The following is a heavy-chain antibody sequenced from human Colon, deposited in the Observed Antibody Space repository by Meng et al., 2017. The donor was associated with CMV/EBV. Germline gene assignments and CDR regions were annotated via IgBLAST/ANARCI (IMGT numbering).Heavy chain of an antibody. Sequence: GYLRLSCAASGFTFSTSWMHWVRQTPGKGLVWVAGIGRDGSTTMYADSVKGRFTISRDNAKKTVYLQMDSLRAEDTAVYYCAKDYDEWGQGTLVTVSS. CDR2: IGRDGSTT. CDR1: GFTFSTSW. CDR3: AKDYDE. J-gene: IGHJ4*02. V-gene: IGHV3-74*03.